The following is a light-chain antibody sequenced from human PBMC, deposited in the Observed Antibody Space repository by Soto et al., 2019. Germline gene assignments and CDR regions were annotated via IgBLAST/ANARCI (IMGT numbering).Light chain of an antibody. J-gene: IGLJ1*01. V-gene: IGLV2-8*01. CDR2: EVV. CDR1: KNDIGVYDF. CDR3: KSYAGSNTYV. Sequence: SALTQPPSASGSPGQSVTISCTGTKNDIGVYDFVSWYQHHPGKAPRLIIYEVVQRPSGVPDRFSGSKSGNTASLTVSGLQAADEADYFCKSYAGSNTYVFGSGTKVHRP.